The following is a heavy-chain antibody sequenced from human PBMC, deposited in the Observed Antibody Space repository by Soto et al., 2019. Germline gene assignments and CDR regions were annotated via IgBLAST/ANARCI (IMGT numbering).Heavy chain of an antibody. CDR2: IWYDGSNK. V-gene: IGHV3-33*01. CDR3: ARAYSSSWFGLVN. CDR1: GFTFSSYG. D-gene: IGHD6-13*01. J-gene: IGHJ4*02. Sequence: PGGSLRLSCAASGFTFSSYGMHWVRQAPGKGLEWVAVIWYDGSNKYYADSVKGRFTISRDNSKNTLYLQMNSLRAEDTAVYYCARAYSSSWFGLVNWGQGTLVTVSS.